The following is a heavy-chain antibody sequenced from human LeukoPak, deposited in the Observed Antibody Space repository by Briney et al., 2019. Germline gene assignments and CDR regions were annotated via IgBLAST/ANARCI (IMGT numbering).Heavy chain of an antibody. CDR2: IIPIFGTA. CDR3: ARSRGIPEYYFDY. D-gene: IGHD2-21*01. V-gene: IGHV1-69*13. CDR1: GGTFSSYA. J-gene: IGHJ4*02. Sequence: SVKVSCKASGGTFSSYAISWVRQAPGQGLEWXGGIIPIFGTANYAQKFQGRVTITADESTSTAYMELSSLRSEDTAVYYCARSRGIPEYYFDYWGQGTLVTVSS.